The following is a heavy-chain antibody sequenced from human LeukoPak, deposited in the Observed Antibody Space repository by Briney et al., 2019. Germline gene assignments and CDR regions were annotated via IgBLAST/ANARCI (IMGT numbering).Heavy chain of an antibody. V-gene: IGHV3-30*03. Sequence: GGSLRLSCAASGFTFSSYGMHWVRQAPGKGLEWVAVISYDGSNKYYADSVKGRFTISRDNSKNTLCLQMNSLRAEDTAVYYCNVLLWFGELTADPWGQGTLVTVSS. CDR3: NVLLWFGELTADP. CDR2: ISYDGSNK. CDR1: GFTFSSYG. D-gene: IGHD3-10*01. J-gene: IGHJ5*02.